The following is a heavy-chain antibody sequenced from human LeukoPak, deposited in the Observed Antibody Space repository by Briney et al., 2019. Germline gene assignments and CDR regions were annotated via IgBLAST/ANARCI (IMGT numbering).Heavy chain of an antibody. CDR2: IYSGGST. V-gene: IGHV3-66*01. CDR1: GFTVSSNY. Sequence: GGSLRLSCAASGFTVSSNYMSWVRQAPGKGLEWVSVIYSGGSTYYADSVKGRFTISRDNARNSLYLQMNSLRAEDTAVYYCARARLTTYYYYGMDVWGQGTTGTVSS. J-gene: IGHJ6*02. CDR3: ARARLTTYYYYGMDV. D-gene: IGHD1-1*01.